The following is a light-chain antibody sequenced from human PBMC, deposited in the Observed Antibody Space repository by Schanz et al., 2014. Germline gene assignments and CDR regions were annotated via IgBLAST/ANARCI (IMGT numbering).Light chain of an antibody. Sequence: QSVLTQPPSASGTAGQRVTMSCSGSISNIGRNTVYWYQQLPGTAPKLLISSDNERPSGVPDRFSGSKSGTSASLAISGLQAEDEADYYCASWDDSLNAWVFGGGTKLTVL. J-gene: IGLJ3*02. CDR3: ASWDDSLNAWV. CDR1: ISNIGRNT. CDR2: SDN. V-gene: IGLV1-44*01.